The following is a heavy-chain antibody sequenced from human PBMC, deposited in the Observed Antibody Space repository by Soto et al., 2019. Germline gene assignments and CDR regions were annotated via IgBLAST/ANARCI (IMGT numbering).Heavy chain of an antibody. Sequence: SLRLSCAASGFTFSNYAMHWVRQAPGKGLEWVAIISFDGINRFYRDSVKGRFTISRDNSKNTLYLEMSSLRAEDTAVYFCAKDLSYCSGGSCYQHDGSDNWGQGP. D-gene: IGHD2-15*01. CDR1: GFTFSNYA. V-gene: IGHV3-30*18. J-gene: IGHJ4*02. CDR3: AKDLSYCSGGSCYQHDGSDN. CDR2: ISFDGINR.